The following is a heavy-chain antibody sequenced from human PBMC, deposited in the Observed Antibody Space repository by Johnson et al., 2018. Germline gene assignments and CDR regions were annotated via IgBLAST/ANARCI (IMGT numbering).Heavy chain of an antibody. CDR2: ISCDGSNK. J-gene: IGHJ3*02. D-gene: IGHD2-15*01. V-gene: IGHV3-30-3*01. Sequence: QVQLVESGGGVVQPGRSLRLSCAASGFTFSSYAMHWVRQAPGKGLEWVAVISCDGSNKYYADSVKGRFNSSRDNHKNTLSLQMNSLRAEDTAVYYCASADDRVFVAVIDAFDIWGPGTMVTVSS. CDR3: ASADDRVFVAVIDAFDI. CDR1: GFTFSSYA.